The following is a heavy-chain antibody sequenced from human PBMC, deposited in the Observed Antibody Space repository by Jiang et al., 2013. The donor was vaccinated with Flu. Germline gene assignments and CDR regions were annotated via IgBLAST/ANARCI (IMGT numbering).Heavy chain of an antibody. Sequence: SGAEVKKPGSSVKVSCKASGGTFSSYAISWVRQAPGQGLEWMGGIIPIFGTANYAQKFQGRVTITADESTSTAYMELSSLRSEDTAVYYCAREWGDYDSSGYYIMGFDYWGQGTLVTVSS. J-gene: IGHJ4*02. CDR3: AREWGDYDSSGYYIMGFDY. D-gene: IGHD3-22*01. V-gene: IGHV1-69*01. CDR1: GGTFSSYA. CDR2: IIPIFGTA.